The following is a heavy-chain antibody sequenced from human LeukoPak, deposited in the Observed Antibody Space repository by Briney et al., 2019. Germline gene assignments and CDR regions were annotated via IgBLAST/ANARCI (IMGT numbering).Heavy chain of an antibody. V-gene: IGHV4-34*01. Sequence: SETLSLTCAVYGGSFSGYYWGWIRRPPGKGLEWIGEINHSGSTNYNPSLKSRVTISVDTSKNQFSLKLSSVTAADTAVYYCARVYCSGGSCYKLDYWGQGTLVTVSS. CDR1: GGSFSGYY. D-gene: IGHD2-15*01. CDR2: INHSGST. CDR3: ARVYCSGGSCYKLDY. J-gene: IGHJ4*02.